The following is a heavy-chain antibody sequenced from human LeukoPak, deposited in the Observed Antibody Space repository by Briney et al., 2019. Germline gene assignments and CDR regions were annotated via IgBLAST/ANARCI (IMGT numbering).Heavy chain of an antibody. CDR2: LNPYSGDT. D-gene: IGHD3-22*01. J-gene: IGHJ4*02. CDR1: GYTFTAYY. CDR3: VRSSYDSSLRFDDY. V-gene: IGHV1-2*02. Sequence: ASVKVSCKASGYTFTAYYLHWVRQAPGQGLEWMGWLNPYSGDTNYAQNFQGRVTMTRDTSINTAYMELSRLRSDDTAVYYRVRSSYDSSLRFDDYWGQGTLVTVSS.